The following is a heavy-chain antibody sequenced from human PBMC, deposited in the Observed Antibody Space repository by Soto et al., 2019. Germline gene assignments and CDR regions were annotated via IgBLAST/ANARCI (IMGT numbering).Heavy chain of an antibody. CDR1: GFTVSTSY. CDR2: IYSGAST. V-gene: IGHV3-66*01. D-gene: IGHD1-26*01. CDR3: ARGFGSGIDY. Sequence: EVQLVESGGGLVQPGGSLRLSCAASGFTVSTSYMSWVRQAPGRGLEWVSVIYSGASTYYADSVKGRFTISRDSSKNTLYLQMNGVRGDDTAVYYCARGFGSGIDYWGQGTLVTVSS. J-gene: IGHJ4*02.